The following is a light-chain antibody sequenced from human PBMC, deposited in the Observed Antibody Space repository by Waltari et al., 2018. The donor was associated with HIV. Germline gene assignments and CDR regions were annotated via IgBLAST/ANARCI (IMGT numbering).Light chain of an antibody. Sequence: QSVLTQPPSVSAAPGRRITISCTGNGSNIGADYSVHWYQQVPGSAPKLLIYLTDNRPAGVPARFSGSKSGSSASLAITGLRAEDEADYYCQSHDSRLSGSSVFGGGTKLTVL. V-gene: IGLV1-40*01. CDR2: LTD. CDR1: GSNIGADYS. J-gene: IGLJ2*01. CDR3: QSHDSRLSGSSV.